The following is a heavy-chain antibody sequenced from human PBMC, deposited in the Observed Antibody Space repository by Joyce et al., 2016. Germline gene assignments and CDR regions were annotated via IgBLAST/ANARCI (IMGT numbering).Heavy chain of an antibody. CDR3: VRGISARPGGPNWFDP. V-gene: IGHV3-74*01. Sequence: EVQLVESGGGLVQPGGSLRLSCAASGFSFSGYWIHWVRQAPGKWLVWVSRINTDAISTRFADSVKCRFTISRDNAKNTLYLQMNSLRAEDTAVYYCVRGISARPGGPNWFDPWGQGTLVTVSS. D-gene: IGHD6-6*01. CDR2: INTDAIST. CDR1: GFSFSGYW. J-gene: IGHJ5*02.